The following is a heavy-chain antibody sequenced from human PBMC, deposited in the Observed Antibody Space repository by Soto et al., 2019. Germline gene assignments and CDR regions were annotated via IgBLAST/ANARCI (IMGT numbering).Heavy chain of an antibody. CDR2: INPSGGST. Sequence: QVQLVQSGAEVKKPGASVKVSCKASGYTFTSYYMHWVRQAPGQGLEWMGIINPSGGSTSYAQKFQGRGTMTRATSTSTVYMELSSLRSEDTAVYYCARGERVPVEMATIMYDYWGQGTLVTVSS. CDR1: GYTFTSYY. D-gene: IGHD5-12*01. V-gene: IGHV1-46*01. CDR3: ARGERVPVEMATIMYDY. J-gene: IGHJ4*02.